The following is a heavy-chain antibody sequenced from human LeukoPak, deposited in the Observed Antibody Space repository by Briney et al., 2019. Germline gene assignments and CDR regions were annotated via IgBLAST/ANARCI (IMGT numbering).Heavy chain of an antibody. J-gene: IGHJ5*02. CDR1: GFTFSSYA. Sequence: PGGSLRLSCAASGFTFSSYAMSWVRQAPGKGLEWVSAISGSGGSTYYADSVKGRFTISRDNSKNTLYLQMNSLRAEDTAVYYCANTPEFLGPGLNWFDPWGQGTLVTVSS. D-gene: IGHD3/OR15-3a*01. CDR2: ISGSGGST. CDR3: ANTPEFLGPGLNWFDP. V-gene: IGHV3-23*01.